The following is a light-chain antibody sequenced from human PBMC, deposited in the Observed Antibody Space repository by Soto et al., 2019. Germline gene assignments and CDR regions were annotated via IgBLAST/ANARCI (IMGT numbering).Light chain of an antibody. J-gene: IGLJ1*01. CDR3: LAWDISLNGYV. Sequence: QSVLPQPPSVSAAPGQRVTISCSGGSFNIGNHGVNWYLQIPGKPPKVVIYNNEFLSSGVSDRFSGSKSGTSASLAISGLQSEDEGDYFCLAWDISLNGYVFGTGTKATVL. V-gene: IGLV1-36*01. CDR2: NNE. CDR1: SFNIGNHG.